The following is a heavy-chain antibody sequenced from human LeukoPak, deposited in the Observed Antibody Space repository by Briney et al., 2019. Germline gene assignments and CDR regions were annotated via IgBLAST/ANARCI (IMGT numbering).Heavy chain of an antibody. CDR2: IGPDGSTT. CDR3: ARGAQLTDY. CDR1: GFTFYTYG. V-gene: IGHV3-64*01. J-gene: IGHJ4*02. D-gene: IGHD6-13*01. Sequence: GGSLRLSCAASGFTFYTYGMHWVRQAPGKGLEYVSGIGPDGSTTYYAKSVKGRFTIPRDNSKNMVYLQMASLTADDMAVYYCARGAQLTDYWGQGTLVTVPS.